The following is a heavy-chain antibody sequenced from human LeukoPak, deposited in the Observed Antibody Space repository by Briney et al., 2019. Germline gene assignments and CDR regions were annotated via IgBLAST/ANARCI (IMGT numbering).Heavy chain of an antibody. CDR1: GFTFSSYG. J-gene: IGHJ4*02. V-gene: IGHV3-30*18. D-gene: IGHD2-2*02. Sequence: GGSLRLSCAASGFTFSSYGMHWVRQAPGKGLEWVAVISYDGSNKYYADSVKGRFTISRDNSKNSLYLQMNSLRTEDTALYYCAKADCSSSSCYTVDYWGQGTLVTVSS. CDR3: AKADCSSSSCYTVDY. CDR2: ISYDGSNK.